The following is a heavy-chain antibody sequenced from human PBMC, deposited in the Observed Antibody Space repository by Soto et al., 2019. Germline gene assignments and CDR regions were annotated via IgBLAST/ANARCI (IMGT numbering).Heavy chain of an antibody. J-gene: IGHJ4*01. D-gene: IGHD3-22*01. CDR2: IKSKTDGGTT. CDR3: TTDSYSTIIIVRFDY. Sequence: GSLRLSCAASGFTFSNAWINWVRQAPGKGLEWVGRIKSKTDGGTTDYAEPVKGRFAISRDDSNNMVYLQMNSLKIEDTAVYYCTTDSYSTIIIVRFDYWGHGTLVTVPQ. CDR1: GFTFSNAW. V-gene: IGHV3-15*07.